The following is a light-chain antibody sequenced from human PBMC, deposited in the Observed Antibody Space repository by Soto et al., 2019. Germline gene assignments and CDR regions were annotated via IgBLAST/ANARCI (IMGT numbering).Light chain of an antibody. CDR1: QTLASTY. CDR3: QQYNDWPLT. CDR2: GAF. J-gene: IGKJ1*01. V-gene: IGKV3-15*01. Sequence: EIVLTQSPGTLALSPGETATLSCRASQTLASTYLAWYQQKPGQAPSLLIYGAFTRATGIPARFSGTGSGTEFTLTISSLQSEDFALYYCQQYNDWPLTFGQGTKVDIK.